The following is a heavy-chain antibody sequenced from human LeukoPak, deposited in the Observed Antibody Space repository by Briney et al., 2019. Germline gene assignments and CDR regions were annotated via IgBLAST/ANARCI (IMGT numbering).Heavy chain of an antibody. Sequence: SETLSLTCSVSGGSISSGSYYWGWIRQPPGKGLEWIGSIHYSGNTYYNPSLQSRITRSVDTSKNQFSLKLSSVTAADTAVYYCVRHSIKKNHDFWSGIDWYFDLWGRGTLVTASS. V-gene: IGHV4-39*01. CDR3: VRHSIKKNHDFWSGIDWYFDL. J-gene: IGHJ2*01. D-gene: IGHD3-3*01. CDR1: GGSISSGSYY. CDR2: IHYSGNT.